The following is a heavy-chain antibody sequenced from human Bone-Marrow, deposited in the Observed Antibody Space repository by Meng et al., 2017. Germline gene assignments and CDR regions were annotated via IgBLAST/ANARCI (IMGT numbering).Heavy chain of an antibody. V-gene: IGHV1-69*06. D-gene: IGHD3-10*01. Sequence: SVKVSCKASGGTFSSYAISWVRQAPGQGLEWMGGIIPIFGTANYAQKFQGGVTITADKSTSTAYMELSSLRSEDTAVYYCAREVRGPTRNDYWGQGTLVTVSS. CDR2: IIPIFGTA. CDR1: GGTFSSYA. J-gene: IGHJ4*02. CDR3: AREVRGPTRNDY.